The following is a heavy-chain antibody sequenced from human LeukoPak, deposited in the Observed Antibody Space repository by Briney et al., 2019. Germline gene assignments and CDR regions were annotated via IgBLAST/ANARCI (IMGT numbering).Heavy chain of an antibody. CDR1: GFTFSSHW. CDR2: INIVGSSI. V-gene: IGHV3-74*01. Sequence: GGSVRLSCAASGFTFSSHWMHWVRQVPGKGLVWVSRINIVGSSISYADSVKGRFTISRDNSKNTLYLQMNSLRAEDTAVYYCAKDQNTMIVVLRSPLNWFDPWGQGTLVSVSS. J-gene: IGHJ5*02. D-gene: IGHD3-22*01. CDR3: AKDQNTMIVVLRSPLNWFDP.